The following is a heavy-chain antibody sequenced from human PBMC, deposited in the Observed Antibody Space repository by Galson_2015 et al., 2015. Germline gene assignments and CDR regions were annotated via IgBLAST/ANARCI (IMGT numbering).Heavy chain of an antibody. V-gene: IGHV3-30*18. Sequence: SLRLSCAASGFTFTSYGMHWVRQAPGKGLEWVAVVSYDESSQYYADSVKGRFTISRDNSKNTLYLQMNSLRAEDTAVYYCAKDNRIAVAHHYYYGMDVWGQGTTVTVSS. CDR3: AKDNRIAVAHHYYYGMDV. CDR1: GFTFTSYG. D-gene: IGHD6-19*01. J-gene: IGHJ6*02. CDR2: VSYDESSQ.